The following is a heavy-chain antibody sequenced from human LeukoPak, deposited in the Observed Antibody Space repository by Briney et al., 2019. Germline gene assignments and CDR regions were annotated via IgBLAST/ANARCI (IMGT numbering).Heavy chain of an antibody. Sequence: SVKVSCKASGGTFSSYAISWVRQAPGQGLEWMGGIIPIFGTANYAQKFQGRVTITADESTSTAYMELSSLRSEDTAVYYCARDHYYYDSSGYLDYWGQGTLVTVSS. D-gene: IGHD3-22*01. V-gene: IGHV1-69*13. J-gene: IGHJ4*02. CDR3: ARDHYYYDSSGYLDY. CDR1: GGTFSSYA. CDR2: IIPIFGTA.